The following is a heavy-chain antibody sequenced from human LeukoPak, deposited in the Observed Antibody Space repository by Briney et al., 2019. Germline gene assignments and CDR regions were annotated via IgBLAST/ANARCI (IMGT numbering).Heavy chain of an antibody. J-gene: IGHJ1*01. CDR2: ISAYNGNT. CDR1: GYTFSNYG. D-gene: IGHD3-22*01. CDR3: ARGDRSGHYYLEYLQH. Sequence: ASVKVSCKASGYTFSNYGISWVRQAPGQGREWVGWISAYNGNTNYAQKLQGRVTMTTDTSTRTAYMELRSLRYDDTAVYYCARGDRSGHYYLEYLQHWGQGTLVTVSS. V-gene: IGHV1-18*01.